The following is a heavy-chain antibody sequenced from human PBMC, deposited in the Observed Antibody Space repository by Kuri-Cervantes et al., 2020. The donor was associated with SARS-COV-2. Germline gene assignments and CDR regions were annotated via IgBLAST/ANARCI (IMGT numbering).Heavy chain of an antibody. Sequence: GGSRRLSCAASGFTFSSYAMHWVRQAPGKGLEWVAVISYDGRNKYYADSVKGRFTISRDNSKNTLYLQMNSLRAEDTAVYYCARGTGLQFLDYWGQGTLVTVSS. CDR1: GFTFSSYA. CDR2: ISYDGRNK. D-gene: IGHD5-24*01. J-gene: IGHJ4*02. CDR3: ARGTGLQFLDY. V-gene: IGHV3-30*04.